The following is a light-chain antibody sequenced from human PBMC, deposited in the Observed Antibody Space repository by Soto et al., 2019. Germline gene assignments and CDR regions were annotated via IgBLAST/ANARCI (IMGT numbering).Light chain of an antibody. CDR2: DVS. V-gene: IGLV2-11*01. CDR1: SSDVGGYNY. J-gene: IGLJ1*01. CDR3: CSFAGDYIYV. Sequence: QSVLTQPRSVSGSPGQSVTRSCTGTSSDVGGYNYVSWYLQHPGKAPKVMIYDVSKRPSGVPDRFSGSKSGNTASLTISGLQSEDEADYYCCSFAGDYIYVFGTGTKVTVL.